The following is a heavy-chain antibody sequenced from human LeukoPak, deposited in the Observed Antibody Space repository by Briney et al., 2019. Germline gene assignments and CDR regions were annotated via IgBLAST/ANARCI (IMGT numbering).Heavy chain of an antibody. D-gene: IGHD4-11*01. CDR2: INHSGNT. J-gene: IGHJ6*03. CDR1: GGSFSGYY. Sequence: SETLSLTCAVYGGSFSGYYWSWIRQPLGKGLEWIGEINHSGNTNYNPSLKSRVTISVDTSKNQFSLKMRSVTAADTAVYYCARGLTTWGLYYYYYMDVWGKGTPVTVSS. V-gene: IGHV4-34*01. CDR3: ARGLTTWGLYYYYYMDV.